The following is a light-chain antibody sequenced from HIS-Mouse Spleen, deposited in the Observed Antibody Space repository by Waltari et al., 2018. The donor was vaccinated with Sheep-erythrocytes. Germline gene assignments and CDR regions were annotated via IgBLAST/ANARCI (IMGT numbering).Light chain of an antibody. Sequence: QSALTQPRSVSGSPGQSVTISCTGTNSDVGGYNYVSWYQQHPGKAPKLMIYDVSKRPSGVHDRFSGSKSGNTASLTISGLQAEDEADYYCCSYAGSYTFVVFGGGTKLTVL. CDR2: DVS. CDR1: NSDVGGYNY. CDR3: CSYAGSYTFVV. V-gene: IGLV2-11*01. J-gene: IGLJ2*01.